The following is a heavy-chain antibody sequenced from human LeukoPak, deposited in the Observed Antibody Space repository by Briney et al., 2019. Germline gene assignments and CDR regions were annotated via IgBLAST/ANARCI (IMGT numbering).Heavy chain of an antibody. CDR3: AREATWGEWYFDH. D-gene: IGHD3-3*01. CDR1: GITFSRHG. CDR2: IADDGGVK. J-gene: IGHJ4*02. Sequence: GGSLRLSCVASGITFSRHGMDWVRQAPGKGLEWVAVIADDGGVKQYADSVKGRFTVSRDNSKSTLYLEMNGLSVEDTAIYYCAREATWGEWYFDHWGQGTPVTVSS. V-gene: IGHV3-30*03.